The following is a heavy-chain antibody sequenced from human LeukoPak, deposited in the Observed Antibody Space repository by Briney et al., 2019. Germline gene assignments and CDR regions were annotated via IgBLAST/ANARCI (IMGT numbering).Heavy chain of an antibody. D-gene: IGHD5-12*01. J-gene: IGHJ4*02. CDR3: ARDYSGYDTDY. CDR2: ISAYNGNA. V-gene: IGHV1-18*01. CDR1: GYTFTSYG. Sequence: ASVKVSCKASGYTFTSYGISWVRPAPGQGLEWMGWISAYNGNANYAQKLQGRVTMTTDTSTSTAYMELRSLRSDDTAVYYCARDYSGYDTDYWGQGTLVTVSS.